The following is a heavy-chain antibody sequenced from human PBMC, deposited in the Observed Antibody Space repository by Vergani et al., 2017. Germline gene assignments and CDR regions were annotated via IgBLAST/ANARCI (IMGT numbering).Heavy chain of an antibody. D-gene: IGHD4-17*01. Sequence: VQLLESGGGLVQPGGSLRLSCAASGFTFSSYAMHWVRQAPGKGLEWVAVISYDGSNKYYADSVKGRFTISRDNSKNTLYLQMNSLRAEDTAVYYCARDAVEGDYPPPYFDYWGQGTLVTVSS. CDR2: ISYDGSNK. CDR1: GFTFSSYA. V-gene: IGHV3-30-3*01. J-gene: IGHJ4*02. CDR3: ARDAVEGDYPPPYFDY.